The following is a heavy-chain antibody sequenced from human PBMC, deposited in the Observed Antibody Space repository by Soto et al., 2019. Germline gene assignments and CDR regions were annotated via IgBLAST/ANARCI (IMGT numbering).Heavy chain of an antibody. V-gene: IGHV4-39*01. CDR1: GGSISSSSYY. Sequence: SETLSLTCTVSGGSISSSSYYWGWIRQPPGKGLEWIGSIYYSGSTYYNPSLKSRVTISVDTSKNQFFLKLSSVTAADTAVYYCARSPALTIFFFWFDPWGQGTLVTVSS. J-gene: IGHJ5*02. CDR3: ARSPALTIFFFWFDP. D-gene: IGHD3-3*01. CDR2: IYYSGST.